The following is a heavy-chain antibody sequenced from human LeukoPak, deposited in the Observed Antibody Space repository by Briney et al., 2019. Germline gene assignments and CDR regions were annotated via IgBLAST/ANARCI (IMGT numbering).Heavy chain of an antibody. CDR3: ARSGPFDY. D-gene: IGHD3-10*01. CDR2: IKQDGSGK. CDR1: GFTFSSYW. J-gene: IGHJ4*02. V-gene: IGHV3-7*01. Sequence: PGGSLRLSCAASGFTFSSYWMTWVRQAPGKGLEWVANIKQDGSGKYYVDSMKGRFTISRDNAKNSLYLQMNSLRADDTAVYYCARSGPFDYWGQGTLVTVSS.